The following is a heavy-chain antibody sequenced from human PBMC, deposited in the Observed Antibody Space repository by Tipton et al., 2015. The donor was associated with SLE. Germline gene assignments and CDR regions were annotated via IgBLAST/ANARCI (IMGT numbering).Heavy chain of an antibody. CDR2: ISAYNGNT. V-gene: IGHV1-18*01. CDR1: GCTFTSYG. CDR3: ARDSRLWFRELLS. J-gene: IGHJ4*02. D-gene: IGHD3-10*01. Sequence: QSGAEVKKPGASVKVSCKASGCTFTSYGISWVRQAPGQGLEWMGWISAYNGNTNYAQKLQGRVTMTTDTSTSTAYVELRSLRSDDTAVYYCARDSRLWFRELLSWGQGTLVTVSS.